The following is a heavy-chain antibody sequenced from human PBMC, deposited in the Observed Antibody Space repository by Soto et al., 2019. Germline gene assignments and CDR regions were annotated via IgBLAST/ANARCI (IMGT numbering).Heavy chain of an antibody. Sequence: ASVKVSCKASGGTFSSYTISWVRQAPGQGLEWMGRIIPILGIANYAQKFQGRVTITADKSTSTAYMELSSLRSEDTAVYYCASEGCGIRNPDDLAYYFDYWGQGTLVTVSS. CDR1: GGTFSSYT. CDR2: IIPILGIA. CDR3: ASEGCGIRNPDDLAYYFDY. J-gene: IGHJ4*02. V-gene: IGHV1-69*02. D-gene: IGHD2-15*01.